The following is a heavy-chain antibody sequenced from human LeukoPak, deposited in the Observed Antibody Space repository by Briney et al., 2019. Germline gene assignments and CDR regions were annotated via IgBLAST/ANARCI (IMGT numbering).Heavy chain of an antibody. Sequence: PGGSLRLSCEASGFTFSNSAMSWVRQAPGKGLEWVSRISANGHYTYNADSAKGRFTISRDNSKNTLYLQMNSLRAEDTALYYCAKDGSWGDYYFYFYIDVWGKGTTVTVSS. D-gene: IGHD3-16*01. CDR1: GFTFSNSA. CDR3: AKDGSWGDYYFYFYIDV. V-gene: IGHV3-23*01. CDR2: ISANGHYT. J-gene: IGHJ6*03.